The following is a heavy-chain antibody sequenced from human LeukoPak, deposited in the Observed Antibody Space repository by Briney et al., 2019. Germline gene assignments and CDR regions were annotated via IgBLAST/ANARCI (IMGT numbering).Heavy chain of an antibody. D-gene: IGHD4-17*01. CDR3: ARGVTDYADHNWLDP. CDR2: IYSGGST. J-gene: IGHJ5*02. CDR1: GFSVSTNF. Sequence: GGSLRLSCAASGFSVSTNFMKNWVRQAPGKGLEWVSVIYSGGSTYYADSVKGRFSISRDNSKNTLYLQMNGLRAEDTAVYYCARGVTDYADHNWLDPWGQGTLVTVSS. V-gene: IGHV3-53*01.